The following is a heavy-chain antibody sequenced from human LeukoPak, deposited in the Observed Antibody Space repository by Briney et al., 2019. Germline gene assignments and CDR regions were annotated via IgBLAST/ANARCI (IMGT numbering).Heavy chain of an antibody. Sequence: PGGSLRLSCAASGLTFSSYGMHWVRQAPGKGLEWGAFIRYDGSNQYYADSVKGRFTISRDSSKNTLYLQMNSLRGDDTAVYYCAKDMGYNTGWTRFDYWGQGTLVTVSS. J-gene: IGHJ4*02. CDR1: GLTFSSYG. CDR2: IRYDGSNQ. CDR3: AKDMGYNTGWTRFDY. D-gene: IGHD6-19*01. V-gene: IGHV3-30*02.